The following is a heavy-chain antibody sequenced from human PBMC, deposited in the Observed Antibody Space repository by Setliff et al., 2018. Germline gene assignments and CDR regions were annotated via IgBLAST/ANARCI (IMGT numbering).Heavy chain of an antibody. J-gene: IGHJ4*02. CDR3: AKDRYCGGGSCLKDFEY. CDR1: GFTFSSYA. D-gene: IGHD2-15*01. Sequence: LRLSCAASGFTFSSYAMSWVRQAPGKGLEWVSAISGSGGSTYYADSVKGRFTISRDNSKNTLYLQMNSLRAEDTAVYYCAKDRYCGGGSCLKDFEYWGQGTLVTVSS. CDR2: ISGSGGST. V-gene: IGHV3-23*01.